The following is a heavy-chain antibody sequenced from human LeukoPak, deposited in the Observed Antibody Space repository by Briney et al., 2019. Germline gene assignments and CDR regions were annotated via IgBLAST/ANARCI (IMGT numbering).Heavy chain of an antibody. J-gene: IGHJ4*02. V-gene: IGHV4-59*01. CDR3: ARSGYYTGLLLE. Sequence: KPSETLSLTCTVSGGSISSYYWSWIRQPPGKGLEWIGYIYYSGSTNHNPSLKSRVTISVDTSKNQFSLKLSSVTAADTAVYYCARSGYYTGLLLEWGQGTLVTVSS. CDR1: GGSISSYY. D-gene: IGHD3-3*01. CDR2: IYYSGST.